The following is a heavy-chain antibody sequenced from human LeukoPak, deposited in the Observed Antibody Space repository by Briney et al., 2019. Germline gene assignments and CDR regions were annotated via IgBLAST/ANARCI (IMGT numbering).Heavy chain of an antibody. J-gene: IGHJ4*02. CDR3: ARSATVTTGYFDY. Sequence: SETLSLTCSVSGGSISSSGHYWGWIRQSPEKGLDWIGSIYSNGNTYYNPSVKSRVTISVDTSKNQFPLKLTSVTAAETAVYYCARSATVTTGYFDYWGQGALVTVSS. CDR1: GGSISSSGHY. CDR2: IYSNGNT. V-gene: IGHV4-39*06. D-gene: IGHD4-17*01.